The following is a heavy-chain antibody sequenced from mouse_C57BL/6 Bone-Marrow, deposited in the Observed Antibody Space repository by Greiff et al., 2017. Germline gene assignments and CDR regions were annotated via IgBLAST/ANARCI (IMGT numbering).Heavy chain of an antibody. Sequence: EVKVVESGGGLVKPGGSLKLSCAASGFTFSSYAISWVRPTPEQRLEWVATISDGGSYTYYPDNVKGRFTISRDNAKNNLYLQMGHLKSEDTAMYYCACPRRSVDYYAMDYWGQGTSVTVCS. J-gene: IGHJ4*01. CDR2: ISDGGSYT. CDR3: ACPRRSVDYYAMDY. CDR1: GFTFSSYA. D-gene: IGHD1-1*01. V-gene: IGHV5-4*03.